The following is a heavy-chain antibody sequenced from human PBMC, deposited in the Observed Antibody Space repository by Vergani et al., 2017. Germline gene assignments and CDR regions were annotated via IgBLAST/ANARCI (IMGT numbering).Heavy chain of an antibody. D-gene: IGHD2-21*02. CDR3: AGDRRLDGGDCNDY. V-gene: IGHV3-21*01. CDR2: ISSSSSYI. Sequence: EVQLVESGGGLVKPGGSLRLSCAASGFTFSSYSMNWVRQAPGKGLEWVSSISSSSSYIYYADSVKGRFTISRDNAKNSLYLQMNSLRAEDTAVYYCAGDRRLDGGDCNDYWGQGTLVTVSS. CDR1: GFTFSSYS. J-gene: IGHJ4*02.